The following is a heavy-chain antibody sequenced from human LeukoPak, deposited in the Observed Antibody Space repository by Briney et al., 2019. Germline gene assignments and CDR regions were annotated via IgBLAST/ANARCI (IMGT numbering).Heavy chain of an antibody. V-gene: IGHV4-61*05. CDR1: GGSISSSSYY. CDR2: IYYSGST. Sequence: SETLSLTCTVSGGSISSSSYYWGWIRQPPGKGLEWIGYIYYSGSTNYNPSLKSRVTISVDTSKNQFSLKLNSVTAADTAVYYCARGIRTGTTSRGNWFDPWGQGTLVTVSS. J-gene: IGHJ5*02. CDR3: ARGIRTGTTSRGNWFDP. D-gene: IGHD1-1*01.